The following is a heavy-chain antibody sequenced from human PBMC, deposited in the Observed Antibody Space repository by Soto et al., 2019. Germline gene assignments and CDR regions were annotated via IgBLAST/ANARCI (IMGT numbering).Heavy chain of an antibody. J-gene: IGHJ5*02. CDR2: IIPIFGTA. D-gene: IGHD6-19*01. CDR3: ARDSLVAVVGTNWFDP. CDR1: GGTFSSYA. Sequence: QVQLVQSGAEVKKPGSSVKVSCKASGGTFSSYAISLLRQAPGQGLEWMGGIIPIFGTAKYAQKCQGRITIPADESTSTAYIELRSLRSEDTAVYYCARDSLVAVVGTNWFDPWGQGTLVTVSS. V-gene: IGHV1-69*01.